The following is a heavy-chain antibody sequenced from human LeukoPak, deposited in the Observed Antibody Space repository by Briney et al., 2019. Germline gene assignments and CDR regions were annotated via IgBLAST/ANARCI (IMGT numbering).Heavy chain of an antibody. D-gene: IGHD6-13*01. CDR2: MNPNSGNT. J-gene: IGHJ4*02. V-gene: IGHV1-8*01. CDR1: GYTFTSYD. CDR3: ARGWSMRQQLIRGWVEFDY. Sequence: GASVKVSCKASGYTFTSYDINWARQATGQGLEWMGWMNPNSGNTGYAQKFQGRVTMTRNTSISTAYMELSSLRSEDTAVYYCARGWSMRQQLIRGWVEFDYWGQGTLVTVSS.